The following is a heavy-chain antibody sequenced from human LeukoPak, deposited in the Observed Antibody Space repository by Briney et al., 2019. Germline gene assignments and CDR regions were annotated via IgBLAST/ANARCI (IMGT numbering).Heavy chain of an antibody. V-gene: IGHV3-21*01. Sequence: GGSLRLSCEASGFTFSTYSVNWVRQAPGKGLDWVSSISAGSSYIYYADSVKGRFTISRDNAKNTLSLQMISLRAEDTAVYYCARDTGWYFDLWGRGTLVTVSS. CDR1: GFTFSTYS. J-gene: IGHJ2*01. CDR3: ARDTGWYFDL. CDR2: ISAGSSYI. D-gene: IGHD5-18*01.